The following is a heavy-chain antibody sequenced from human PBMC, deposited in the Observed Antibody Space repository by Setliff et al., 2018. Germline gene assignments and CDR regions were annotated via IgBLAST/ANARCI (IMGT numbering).Heavy chain of an antibody. J-gene: IGHJ4*02. CDR2: ISPYSGNT. D-gene: IGHD2-2*01. Sequence: ASVKVSCKASGYTFTDYGVTWVRQAPGQGLEWVGWISPYSGNTYYAPKFQGRITMTTDTSTTTAYTELKSLRSDDTAIYYCSRLVRYCTRTSCQRLSGDDYWGQGALVTVSS. CDR1: GYTFTDYG. V-gene: IGHV1-18*01. CDR3: SRLVRYCTRTSCQRLSGDDY.